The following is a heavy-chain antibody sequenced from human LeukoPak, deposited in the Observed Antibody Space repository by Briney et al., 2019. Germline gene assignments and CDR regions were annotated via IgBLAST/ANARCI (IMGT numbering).Heavy chain of an antibody. D-gene: IGHD3-3*01. J-gene: IGHJ4*02. CDR2: ISSSSSYI. CDR3: ATNYYDFWSGYTPYDY. V-gene: IGHV3-21*01. Sequence: GGPLRLSCAASGFTFSSYSMNWVRQAPGKGLEWVSSISSSSSYIYYADSVKGRFTISRDNAKNSLYLQMNSLRAEDTAVYYCATNYYDFWSGYTPYDYWGQGTLVTVSS. CDR1: GFTFSSYS.